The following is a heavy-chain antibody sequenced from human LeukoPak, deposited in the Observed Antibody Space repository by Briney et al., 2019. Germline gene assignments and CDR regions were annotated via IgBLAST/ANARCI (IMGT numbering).Heavy chain of an antibody. J-gene: IGHJ6*04. CDR2: LSYDGSNK. Sequence: GGSLRLSCAASGFTFSTYGMHWVRQAPGKGLEWVTFLSYDGSNKYYVDSVKGRFTISRDNSKSMLYLQMDSLRAEDTAVYYCAKDNIHCSSTSCYSGYYAMDVWGKGTTVTVSS. V-gene: IGHV3-30*18. CDR3: AKDNIHCSSTSCYSGYYAMDV. D-gene: IGHD2-2*01. CDR1: GFTFSTYG.